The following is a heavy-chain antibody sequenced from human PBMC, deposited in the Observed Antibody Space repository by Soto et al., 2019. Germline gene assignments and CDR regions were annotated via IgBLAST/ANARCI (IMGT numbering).Heavy chain of an antibody. CDR3: AREGASGSHIGY. V-gene: IGHV1-69*01. CDR1: GGTFSSYA. J-gene: IGHJ4*02. Sequence: QVQLVQSGAEVKKPGSSVKVSCKASGGTFSSYAISWVRQAPGQGREWMGGIIPIFGTANYAQKFQGRVTITADESTSTAYMELSSLSSEDTAVYYCAREGASGSHIGYWGQGTLVTVSS. D-gene: IGHD3-22*01. CDR2: IIPIFGTA.